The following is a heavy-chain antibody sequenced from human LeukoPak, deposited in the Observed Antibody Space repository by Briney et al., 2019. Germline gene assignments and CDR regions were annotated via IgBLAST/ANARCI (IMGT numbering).Heavy chain of an antibody. V-gene: IGHV4-39*07. CDR1: GGSISSSSYY. CDR3: ARVGYYYYMDV. Sequence: SETLSLTCTVSGGSISSSSYYWGWIRQPPGKGLEWIGSIYYSGSTYYNPSLKSRVTISVDTSKNQFSLKLSSVTAADTAVYYCARVGYYYYMDVWGKGTTVTVSS. CDR2: IYYSGST. J-gene: IGHJ6*03.